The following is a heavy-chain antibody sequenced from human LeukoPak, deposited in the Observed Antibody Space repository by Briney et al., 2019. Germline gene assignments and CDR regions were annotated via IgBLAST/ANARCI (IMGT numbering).Heavy chain of an antibody. D-gene: IGHD3-16*01. V-gene: IGHV4-31*03. CDR1: GGSISSGGYY. J-gene: IGHJ4*02. CDR3: ARVRRDSYLDY. Sequence: PSETLSLTCTVSGGSISSGGYYWSWIRQHPGKGLEWIGYIYYSGSTYYNPSLKSRVTISVDTSKNQFSLKLSSVTAADTAVYYCARVRRDSYLDYWGQGTLVTVSS. CDR2: IYYSGST.